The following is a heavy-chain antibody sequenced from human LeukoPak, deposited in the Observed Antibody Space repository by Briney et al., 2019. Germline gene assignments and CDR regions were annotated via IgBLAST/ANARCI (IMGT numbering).Heavy chain of an antibody. D-gene: IGHD3-10*01. Sequence: SETLSLTCTVSGGSISSDNYSWSWIRQPAGKGLEWIGRIYTSGSTNYNPSLKSRVTMSVDTSKNQFSLKLSSVTAADTAVYYCARRLGRKFGERFYYYHYMDVWGKGTTVTISS. CDR3: ARRLGRKFGERFYYYHYMDV. CDR2: IYTSGST. CDR1: GGSISSDNYS. V-gene: IGHV4-61*02. J-gene: IGHJ6*03.